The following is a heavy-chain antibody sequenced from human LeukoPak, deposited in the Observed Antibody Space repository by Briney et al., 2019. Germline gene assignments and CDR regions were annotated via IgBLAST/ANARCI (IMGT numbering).Heavy chain of an antibody. V-gene: IGHV3-21*04. J-gene: IGHJ4*02. D-gene: IGHD2-21*01. CDR3: AKDFRIGYSAHFDY. CDR1: GFTFSTYS. CDR2: IRHDSSDI. Sequence: GGSLRLSCAASGFTFSTYSMNWVRQAPGKGLEWISFIRHDSSDIYYADSVKGRFSISRDNSKNTLYLQMDSLRGEDTAVYYCAKDFRIGYSAHFDYWGQGALVTVSS.